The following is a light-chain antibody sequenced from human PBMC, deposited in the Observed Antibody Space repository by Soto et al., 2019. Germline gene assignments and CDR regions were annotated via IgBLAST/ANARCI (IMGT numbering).Light chain of an antibody. Sequence: QSALTQPASVSGSPGQTITISCTGTSSDIGRSNYVSWYQQHPGKAPNFVIYDVSNRPSGVSNRFSGSKSGNTASLTISGLQAEDEAEYYCFSHTSSGTYVFGPGTKLTVL. V-gene: IGLV2-14*03. J-gene: IGLJ1*01. CDR3: FSHTSSGTYV. CDR2: DVS. CDR1: SSDIGRSNY.